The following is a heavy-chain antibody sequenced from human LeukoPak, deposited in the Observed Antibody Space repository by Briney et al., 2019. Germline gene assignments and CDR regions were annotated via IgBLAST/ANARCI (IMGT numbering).Heavy chain of an antibody. D-gene: IGHD2-15*01. CDR3: ARGGRLVVGASYFYN. V-gene: IGHV4-38-2*01. CDR1: VYSLSSGYS. CDR2: SEHGGSA. Sequence: SETPSLTRDQSVYSLSSGYSWGWTRQSPGRGREGIESSEHGGSAFHNPSFRSRHTISGDTSKNQFSLTLTSVTATDTAVYYCARGGRLVVGASYFYNWGPGMLVIVSS. J-gene: IGHJ4*02.